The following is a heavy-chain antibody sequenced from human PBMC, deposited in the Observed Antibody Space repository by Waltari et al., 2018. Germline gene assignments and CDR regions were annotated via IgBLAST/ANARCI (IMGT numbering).Heavy chain of an antibody. Sequence: QVQLVESGGGVVQPGRSLRLSCTASGFTFKRFAFHWVRQAPGKGFEGVAVSSYTEDNRHYANSVKGRFTISRDNSKNTVFLQMINLRPEDTGVYYCARDAYGDYSNWFDPWGQGTPVTVSS. CDR2: SSYTEDNR. D-gene: IGHD4-17*01. CDR1: GFTFKRFA. V-gene: IGHV3-30-3*01. CDR3: ARDAYGDYSNWFDP. J-gene: IGHJ5*02.